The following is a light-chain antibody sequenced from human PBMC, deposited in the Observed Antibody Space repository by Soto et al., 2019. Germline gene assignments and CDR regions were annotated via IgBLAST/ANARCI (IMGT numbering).Light chain of an antibody. CDR3: QSYDSSLSGPQVV. CDR2: GNS. Sequence: QSVLTQPPSVSGAPGQRVTISCTGSSSNIGAGYDVHWYQQLPGTAPKLLIYGNSNRPSGVPDRFSGSKSGTSASLAITGLQAEDEADYYCQSYDSSLSGPQVVFGGGTKVTVL. CDR1: SSNIGAGYD. V-gene: IGLV1-40*01. J-gene: IGLJ2*01.